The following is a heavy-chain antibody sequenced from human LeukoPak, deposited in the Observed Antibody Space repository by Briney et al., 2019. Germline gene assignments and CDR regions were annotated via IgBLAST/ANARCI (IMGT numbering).Heavy chain of an antibody. CDR3: ARDSAYSEIWTGRRFDY. V-gene: IGHV3-7*01. D-gene: IGHD3-9*01. Sequence: GGSLRLSCAASGFTFSTSWMSWVRQAPGEGLEWVANIKEDGSEKYYVDSVKGRFTISGDNAKNSLYLQMNSLRAEDTAVYYCARDSAYSEIWTGRRFDYWGQGTLVTVSS. CDR1: GFTFSTSW. J-gene: IGHJ4*02. CDR2: IKEDGSEK.